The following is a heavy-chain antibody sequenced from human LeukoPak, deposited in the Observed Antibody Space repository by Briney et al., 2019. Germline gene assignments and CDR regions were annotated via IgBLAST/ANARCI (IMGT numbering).Heavy chain of an antibody. CDR1: GFTFSSYT. CDR3: ARWDIRGTAHQLDY. D-gene: IGHD1-7*01. CDR2: ISSSTTYI. V-gene: IGHV3-21*01. Sequence: GGSLRLSCAASGFTFSSYTIHWVRQAPGKGLEWVSCISSSTTYIYYADSVKGRFTISRDNAKNSVFLQMNSLRAEDTAVYYCARWDIRGTAHQLDYWGQGTLVTVSS. J-gene: IGHJ4*02.